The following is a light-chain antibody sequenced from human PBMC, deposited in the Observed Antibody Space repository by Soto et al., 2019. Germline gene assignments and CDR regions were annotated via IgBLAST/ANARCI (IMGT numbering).Light chain of an antibody. Sequence: QSVLTQAASVSGSPGQSITISCTGTSSDVGAYDYVTWYQQHPGKAPKVMIYKVSNRPSGVSNRFSGSKSGNTASLTVSGLQAADEADYFCKSYAGSNTYVFGSGTKVTVL. CDR1: SSDVGAYDY. CDR2: KVS. V-gene: IGLV2-14*01. CDR3: KSYAGSNTYV. J-gene: IGLJ1*01.